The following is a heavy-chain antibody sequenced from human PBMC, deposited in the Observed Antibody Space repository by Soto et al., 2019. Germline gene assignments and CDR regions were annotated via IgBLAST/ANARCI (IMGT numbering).Heavy chain of an antibody. CDR2: ISGSGGST. CDR3: AKHPSEVPIYYFDV. V-gene: IGHV3-23*01. D-gene: IGHD2-21*01. Sequence: GGSLRLSCAASGFTFSSYAMSWVRQAPGKGLEWLSGISGSGGSTYYVDSVKGRFTISRDNSKNTLYLQMNSLRAEDTGVYFCAKHPSEVPIYYFDVWGQGTLVTVSS. CDR1: GFTFSSYA. J-gene: IGHJ4*01.